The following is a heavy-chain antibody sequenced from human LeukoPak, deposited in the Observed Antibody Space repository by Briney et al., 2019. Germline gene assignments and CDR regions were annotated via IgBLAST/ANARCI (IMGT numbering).Heavy chain of an antibody. D-gene: IGHD3-3*01. CDR3: AKAMYYDFWSGYGE. CDR1: GFTFSSYA. V-gene: IGHV3-23*01. CDR2: ISGSGGST. J-gene: IGHJ4*02. Sequence: GGSLRLSCAASGFTFSSYAMSWVRQAPGKGLEWVSAISGSGGSTYYADSVKGRFTISRDDSKNTLYLQMNSLRAEDTAVYYCAKAMYYDFWSGYGEWGQGTLVTVSS.